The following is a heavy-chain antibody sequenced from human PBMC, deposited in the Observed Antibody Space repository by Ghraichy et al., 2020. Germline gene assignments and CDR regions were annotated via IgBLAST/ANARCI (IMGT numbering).Heavy chain of an antibody. CDR1: GYTFTSYG. CDR3: AKTIYSGYDDAFDI. Sequence: ASVKVSCKASGYTFTSYGISWVRQAPGQGLEGMGWNRAYNGNTNYAQKLQGRVTMTTDTSTSTAYMELRSLRSDDTAVYYCAKTIYSGYDDAFDIWGQGTMVTVSS. V-gene: IGHV1-18*04. CDR2: NRAYNGNT. J-gene: IGHJ3*02. D-gene: IGHD5-12*01.